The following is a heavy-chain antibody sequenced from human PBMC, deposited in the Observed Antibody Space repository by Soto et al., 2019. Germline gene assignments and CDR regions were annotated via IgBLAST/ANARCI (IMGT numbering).Heavy chain of an antibody. J-gene: IGHJ4*02. Sequence: ASVKVSCKASGYTFTSYYMHWVRQAPGQGLEWMGIINPGVGSTSSASYAQKFQGRVTMTRDTSTSTVYMELSSLTSDDTAMYYCAREIAVAGTLDYWGQGTLVTVSS. D-gene: IGHD6-19*01. CDR3: AREIAVAGTLDY. CDR1: GYTFTSYY. CDR2: INPGVGSTSSA. V-gene: IGHV1-46*01.